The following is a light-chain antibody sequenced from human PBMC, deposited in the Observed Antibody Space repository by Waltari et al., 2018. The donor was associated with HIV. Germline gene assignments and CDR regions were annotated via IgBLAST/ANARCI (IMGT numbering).Light chain of an antibody. J-gene: IGLJ2*01. CDR2: EVS. V-gene: IGLV2-14*01. CDR1: DVHDYAY. CDR3: TSYVSGSTPV. Sequence: QSALTQPASVSGSPGQSITIPCDVHDYAYVSWYQQHPGKAPKVIIYEVSNRPSGLSFRFSGSKSGNTATLTISGLQPEDEADYFCTSYVSGSTPVFGRGTKVTVL.